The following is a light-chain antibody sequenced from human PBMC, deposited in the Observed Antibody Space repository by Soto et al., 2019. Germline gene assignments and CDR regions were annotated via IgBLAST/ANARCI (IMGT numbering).Light chain of an antibody. J-gene: IGKJ4*01. CDR1: QAMSTY. Sequence: DIQLTQSPSFLSASVGDTVTITCRASQAMSTYLAWYQQKPGKVPKLLIRSASTLQSGVPPRFSGGGSGTEFTLTISTLQPDDSGIYYCQQLNGYQLAFGGGTNAEIK. CDR3: QQLNGYQLA. CDR2: SAS. V-gene: IGKV1-9*01.